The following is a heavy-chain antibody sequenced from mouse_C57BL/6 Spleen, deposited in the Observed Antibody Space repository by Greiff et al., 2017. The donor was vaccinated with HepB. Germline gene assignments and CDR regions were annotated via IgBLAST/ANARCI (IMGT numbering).Heavy chain of an antibody. V-gene: IGHV1-82*01. Sequence: LVESGPELVKPGASVKISCKASGYAFSSSWMNWVKQRPGKGLEWIGRIYPGDGHTNYSGKFKGKATLTADKSSSTAYMQLSSPTSEDSAVYFCARIFYDYVFDYWGQGTTLTVSS. J-gene: IGHJ2*01. CDR1: GYAFSSSW. CDR3: ARIFYDYVFDY. CDR2: IYPGDGHT. D-gene: IGHD2-4*01.